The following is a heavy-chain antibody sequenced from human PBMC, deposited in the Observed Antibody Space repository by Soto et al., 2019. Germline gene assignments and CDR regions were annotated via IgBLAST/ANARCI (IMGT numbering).Heavy chain of an antibody. D-gene: IGHD2-2*02. CDR3: ARDPKGYCSSTSCYSYYYYGMDV. J-gene: IGHJ6*02. CDR1: GGSFSGYY. V-gene: IGHV4-34*01. Sequence: PSETLSLTCAVYGGSFSGYYWSWIRQPPGKGLEWIGEINHSGSTNYNPSLKSRVTISVDTSKNQFSLQLSSVTAADTAVYYCARDPKGYCSSTSCYSYYYYGMDVWGQGTTVTVSS. CDR2: INHSGST.